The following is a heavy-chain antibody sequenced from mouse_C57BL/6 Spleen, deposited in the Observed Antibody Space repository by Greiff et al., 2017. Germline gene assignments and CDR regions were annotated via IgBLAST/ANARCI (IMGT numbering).Heavy chain of an antibody. D-gene: IGHD4-1*01. V-gene: IGHV5-17*01. Sequence: VQLQQSGGGLVKPGGSLKLSCAASGFTFSDYGMHWVRQAPEKGLEWVAYISSGSSTIYYADTVKGRFTISRDNAKNTLFLQMTSLRSEDTAMYYCARRTGAAWFAYWGQGTLVTVSA. CDR3: ARRTGAAWFAY. J-gene: IGHJ3*01. CDR2: ISSGSSTI. CDR1: GFTFSDYG.